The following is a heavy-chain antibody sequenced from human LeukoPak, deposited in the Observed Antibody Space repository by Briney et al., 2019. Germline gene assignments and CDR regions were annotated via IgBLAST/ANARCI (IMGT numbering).Heavy chain of an antibody. CDR3: AREEYCGADCYSGFDH. D-gene: IGHD2-21*02. J-gene: IGHJ5*02. V-gene: IGHV4-34*12. Sequence: SETLSLTCAVYGGSFSGYYWTWIRQPPGKGLEWIGEIIDTGSTKYNSSLKSRVTISVDTSKNQFSLELSSVTAADTAIYYCAREEYCGADCYSGFDHWGQGTLVTVSS. CDR1: GGSFSGYY. CDR2: IIDTGST.